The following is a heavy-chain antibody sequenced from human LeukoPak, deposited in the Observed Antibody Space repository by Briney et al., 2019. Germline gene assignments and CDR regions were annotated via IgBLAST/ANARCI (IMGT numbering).Heavy chain of an antibody. V-gene: IGHV4-38-2*01. Sequence: SETLSLTCAVSGYSISSGHYWGWIRQPPGNGLQWIGGIYHSGTTYYNPSLKSRATISVDTSKNQFSLKLSSVTAADTAVYYCVKYSGWYVDYWGQGTLVTVSS. CDR2: IYHSGTT. CDR1: GYSISSGHY. D-gene: IGHD6-19*01. J-gene: IGHJ4*02. CDR3: VKYSGWYVDY.